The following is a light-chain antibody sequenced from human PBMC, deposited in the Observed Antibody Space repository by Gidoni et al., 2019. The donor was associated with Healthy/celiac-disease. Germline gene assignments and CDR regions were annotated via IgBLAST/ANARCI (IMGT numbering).Light chain of an antibody. CDR1: SSNIGSNT. J-gene: IGLJ2*01. V-gene: IGLV1-44*01. CDR3: AAWDDSLNGVV. CDR2: SNN. Sequence: QSVLPQPPSAFRTPGQRVTISCSESSSNIGSNTVNWYQQLPGTAPKLLIYSNNQRPSGVPDRFSGSKSVTSASLAISGLQSEDEADYYGAAWDDSLNGVVFGGGTKLTVL.